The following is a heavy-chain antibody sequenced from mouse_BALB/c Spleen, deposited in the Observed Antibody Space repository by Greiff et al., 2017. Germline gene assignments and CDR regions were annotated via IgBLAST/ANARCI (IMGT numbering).Heavy chain of an antibody. CDR2: INPSNGGT. V-gene: IGHV1S81*02. CDR3: TRGGLRGWYFDV. D-gene: IGHD1-1*01. Sequence: QVQLQQSGAELVKPGASVKLSCKASGYTFTSYYMYWVKQRPGQGLEWIGEINPSNGGTNFNEKFKSKATLTVAKSSSTAYMQLSSLTSEDSAVYYCTRGGLRGWYFDVWGAGTTVTVSS. CDR1: GYTFTSYY. J-gene: IGHJ1*01.